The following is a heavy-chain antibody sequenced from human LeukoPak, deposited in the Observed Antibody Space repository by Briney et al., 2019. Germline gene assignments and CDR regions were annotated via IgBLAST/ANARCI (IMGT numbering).Heavy chain of an antibody. D-gene: IGHD5-24*01. CDR2: IIPIFGTA. CDR3: ARGGHGMAPTSYMDV. Sequence: SVKVSCKASGGTFSSYAISWVRQAPGQGLEWMGGIIPIFGTANYAQKFQGRVTITTDESTSTAYVELSSLRSEDTAVYYCARGGHGMAPTSYMDVWGKGTTVTVSS. CDR1: GGTFSSYA. V-gene: IGHV1-69*05. J-gene: IGHJ6*03.